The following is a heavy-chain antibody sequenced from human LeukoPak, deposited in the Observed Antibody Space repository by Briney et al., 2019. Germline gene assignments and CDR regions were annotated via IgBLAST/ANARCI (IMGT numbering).Heavy chain of an antibody. V-gene: IGHV4-59*01. CDR1: GGSISSYY. J-gene: IGHJ4*02. Sequence: KPSETLSLTCTVSGGSISSYYWSWIRQPPGKGLEWIGYIYYSGSTNYNPSLKSRVTISVDTSKNQFSLKLSSVTAADTAAYYCARAEAVAGTHPFDYWGQGTLVTVSS. CDR3: ARAEAVAGTHPFDY. D-gene: IGHD6-19*01. CDR2: IYYSGST.